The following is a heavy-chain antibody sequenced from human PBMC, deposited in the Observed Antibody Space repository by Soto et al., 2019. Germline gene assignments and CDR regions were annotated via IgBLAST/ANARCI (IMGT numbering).Heavy chain of an antibody. V-gene: IGHV3-66*01. CDR2: IFSGGRT. CDR1: GFSVISKY. Sequence: GGSLRLSCAASGFSVISKYMHWVRQAPGKGLEWVSVIFSGGRTKYVDSVNGRFTISRDNSKNTLYLQMNSLRVDDTAVYYCARDSDYYGTRGAFDIWGQGTLVTVSS. D-gene: IGHD3-10*01. CDR3: ARDSDYYGTRGAFDI. J-gene: IGHJ3*02.